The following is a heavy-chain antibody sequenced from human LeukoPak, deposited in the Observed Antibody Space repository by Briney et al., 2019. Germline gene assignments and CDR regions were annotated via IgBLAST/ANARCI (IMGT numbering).Heavy chain of an antibody. CDR2: IYSGGTT. V-gene: IGHV3-66*01. Sequence: GGSLRLSCAASGFTFSSYAMSWVRQAPGKGLEWVSVIYSGGTTYYADSVKGRFTISRDNSKNTLYLQMNSLRAEDTAVYYCASIDYGGDYWGQGTLVTVSS. J-gene: IGHJ4*02. CDR1: GFTFSSYA. CDR3: ASIDYGGDY. D-gene: IGHD4-17*01.